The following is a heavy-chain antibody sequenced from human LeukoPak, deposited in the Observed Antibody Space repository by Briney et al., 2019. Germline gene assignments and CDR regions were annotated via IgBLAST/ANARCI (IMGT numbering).Heavy chain of an antibody. D-gene: IGHD3-3*01. CDR1: GFTFSDYY. CDR2: ISSSGSTI. CDR3: ARDRLRIFGVVTYMFDY. J-gene: IGHJ4*02. Sequence: GGSLRLSCAASGFTFSDYYMSWIRQAPGKGLEGVSYISSSGSTIYYADSVKGRFTISRDNAKNSMYLQMNRLRAEDTAVYYCARDRLRIFGVVTYMFDYWGQGTLVTVSS. V-gene: IGHV3-11*01.